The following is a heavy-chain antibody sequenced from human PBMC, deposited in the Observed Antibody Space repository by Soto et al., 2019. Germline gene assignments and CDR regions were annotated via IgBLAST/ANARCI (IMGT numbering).Heavy chain of an antibody. Sequence: SETLSLTCAVYGGSFSGYYWSWIRQPPGKGLEWIGEINHSGSTNYNPSLKSRVTISVDTSKNQFSLKLSSVTAADTAVYYCARDSDSGYDPLGQGTLVTVSS. D-gene: IGHD5-12*01. V-gene: IGHV4-34*01. J-gene: IGHJ5*02. CDR3: ARDSDSGYDP. CDR1: GGSFSGYY. CDR2: INHSGST.